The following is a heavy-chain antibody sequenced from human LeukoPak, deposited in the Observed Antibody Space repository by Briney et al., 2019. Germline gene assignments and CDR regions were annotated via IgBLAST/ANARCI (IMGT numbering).Heavy chain of an antibody. D-gene: IGHD3-22*01. Sequence: PGGSLRLSCAASGFTFGSYAMSWVRQAPGEGLEWVSTITSDDSTYYADSAKGRFTISRDNSKNTLYLQMNSLRAEDTAMYYCAKEDYYGSSGDAFDMWGQGTMVTVSS. V-gene: IGHV3-23*01. CDR3: AKEDYYGSSGDAFDM. CDR1: GFTFGSYA. J-gene: IGHJ3*02. CDR2: ITSDDST.